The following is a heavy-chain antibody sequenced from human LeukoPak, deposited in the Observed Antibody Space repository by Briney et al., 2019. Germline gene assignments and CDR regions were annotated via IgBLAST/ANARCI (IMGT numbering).Heavy chain of an antibody. Sequence: GGSLRLSCAASGFTFSSYAMSWVRQAPGKGLEWVSAISGSGGSTYYADSVKGRFTISRDNSKNTLYLQMNSLRAEDTAVYYCAKDGDDCSSTSCYTGGDFDYWGQGTLVTVSS. CDR1: GFTFSSYA. V-gene: IGHV3-23*01. D-gene: IGHD2-2*02. J-gene: IGHJ4*02. CDR2: ISGSGGST. CDR3: AKDGDDCSSTSCYTGGDFDY.